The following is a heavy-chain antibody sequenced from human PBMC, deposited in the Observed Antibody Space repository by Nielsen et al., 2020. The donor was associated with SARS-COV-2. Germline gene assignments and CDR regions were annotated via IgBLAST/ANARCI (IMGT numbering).Heavy chain of an antibody. CDR3: AKDFHDYGDYVGAY. V-gene: IGHV3-23*01. J-gene: IGHJ4*02. Sequence: GESLKISCTASGFIFSSYAMSWVRQAPGKGLEWVSAISGSGGRTYYAESVKGRLTISRDNAKNSLYLQMHSLRAEDTAVYYCAKDFHDYGDYVGAYWGQGTLVTVSS. CDR2: ISGSGGRT. D-gene: IGHD4-17*01. CDR1: GFIFSSYA.